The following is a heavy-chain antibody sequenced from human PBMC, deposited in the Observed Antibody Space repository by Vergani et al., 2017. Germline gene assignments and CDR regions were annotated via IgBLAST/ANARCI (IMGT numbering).Heavy chain of an antibody. CDR3: ARGQRITILGVVITSDYYYYMDV. CDR1: GGSISSYY. J-gene: IGHJ6*03. V-gene: IGHV4-59*01. CDR2: IYYSGST. Sequence: QVQLQESGPGLVKPSETLSLTCTVSGGSISSYYWSWIRQPPGKGLEWIGYIYYSGSTNYNPSLKSRVTISVDTSKNQFSLKLSSVTAADTAVYYCARGQRITILGVVITSDYYYYMDVWGKGTTVTVSS. D-gene: IGHD3-3*01.